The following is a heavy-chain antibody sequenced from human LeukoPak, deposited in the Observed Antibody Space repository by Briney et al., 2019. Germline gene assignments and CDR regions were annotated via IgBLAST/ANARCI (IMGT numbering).Heavy chain of an antibody. CDR3: AKDGRMVATSPCEY. Sequence: GGSLRLSCAASGFTFSSYAMSWVRQAPGKGLEWVSAISGSGGSTNYADSVKGRFTISRDNSKNTLYLQMNSLRAEDTAVYYCAKDGRMVATSPCEYWGQGTLVTVSS. J-gene: IGHJ4*02. CDR2: ISGSGGST. V-gene: IGHV3-23*01. CDR1: GFTFSSYA. D-gene: IGHD5-12*01.